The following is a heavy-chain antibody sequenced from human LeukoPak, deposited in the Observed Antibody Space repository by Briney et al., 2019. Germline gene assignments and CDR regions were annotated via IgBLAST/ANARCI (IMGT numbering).Heavy chain of an antibody. CDR2: MSPNSDNT. J-gene: IGHJ5*02. V-gene: IGHV1-8*01. Sequence: GASVKVSCKASGYTFTSYDINWVRQATGQGLEWMGWMSPNSDNTGYAQKFQGRVTFTRDTSISTAYMELRSLTSEDTAVYYCARDYGGSSGWFDPGGQGTLVTVSS. CDR3: ARDYGGSSGWFDP. D-gene: IGHD4-23*01. CDR1: GYTFTSYD.